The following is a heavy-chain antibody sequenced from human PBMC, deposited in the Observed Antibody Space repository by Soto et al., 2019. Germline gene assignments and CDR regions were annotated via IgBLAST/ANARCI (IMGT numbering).Heavy chain of an antibody. J-gene: IGHJ6*02. CDR3: ASTCYDILTGTYGMDV. CDR1: GGSISSSSYY. CDR2: IYYSGST. D-gene: IGHD3-9*01. V-gene: IGHV4-39*01. Sequence: SETLSLTCTVSGGSISSSSYYWGWIRQPPGKGLEWIGSIYYSGSTYYNPSLKSRVTISVDTSKNQFSLKLSSVTAADTAVYYCASTCYDILTGTYGMDVWGQGTTVTAP.